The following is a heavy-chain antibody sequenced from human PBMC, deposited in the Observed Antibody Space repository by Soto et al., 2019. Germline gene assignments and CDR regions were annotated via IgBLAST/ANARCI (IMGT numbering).Heavy chain of an antibody. Sequence: PSETLSLICTVSGGSISSYYWSWIRQPPGKGLEWIGYIYYSGSTNYNPSLKSRVTISVDTSKNQFSLKLSSVTAADTAVYYCASPKIAFYNWFDPWGQGTLVTVSS. V-gene: IGHV4-59*01. CDR2: IYYSGST. CDR1: GGSISSYY. D-gene: IGHD3-3*02. CDR3: ASPKIAFYNWFDP. J-gene: IGHJ5*02.